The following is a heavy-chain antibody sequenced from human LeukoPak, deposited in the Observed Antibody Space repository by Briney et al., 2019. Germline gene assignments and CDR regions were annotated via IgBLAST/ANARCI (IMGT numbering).Heavy chain of an antibody. V-gene: IGHV3-30*02. J-gene: IGHJ4*02. CDR3: AKDSESGSPFGSYFDY. Sequence: GGSLRLSCAASGFTFSSYGMHWVRQAPGKGLGWVAFIRYDGSNKYYADSVKGRFTISRDNSKNTLYLQMNSLRAEDTAVYYCAKDSESGSPFGSYFDYWGQGTLVTVSS. D-gene: IGHD1-26*01. CDR1: GFTFSSYG. CDR2: IRYDGSNK.